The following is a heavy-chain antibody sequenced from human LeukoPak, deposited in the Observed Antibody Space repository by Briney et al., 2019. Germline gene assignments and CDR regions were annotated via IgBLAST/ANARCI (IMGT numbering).Heavy chain of an antibody. D-gene: IGHD6-19*01. CDR2: ISVNGETT. V-gene: IGHV3-23*01. CDR1: GFSVSSFG. Sequence: GGSLRLSCAVSGFSVSSFGMSWVRQAPGKGLEWISAISVNGETTWYADSVRGRFIISRDNSKNTLYLQLSSLRAEDTAVYYCAQGFSSGWYPDWGQGSLVSVSS. J-gene: IGHJ4*02. CDR3: AQGFSSGWYPD.